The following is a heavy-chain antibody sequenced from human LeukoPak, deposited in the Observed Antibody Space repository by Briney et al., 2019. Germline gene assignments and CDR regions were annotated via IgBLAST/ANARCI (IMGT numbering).Heavy chain of an antibody. CDR3: ARGFTGVRGSYYYMDV. CDR1: GYTFTSYD. Sequence: ASVKVSCKASGYTFTSYDINWVRQATGQGLEWMGWMNPNSGNTGYAQKFQGRVTMTRNTSISTAYMELSSLRSEDTAVYYCARGFTGVRGSYYYMDVWGKGTTVTVSS. CDR2: MNPNSGNT. J-gene: IGHJ6*03. V-gene: IGHV1-8*01. D-gene: IGHD3-10*01.